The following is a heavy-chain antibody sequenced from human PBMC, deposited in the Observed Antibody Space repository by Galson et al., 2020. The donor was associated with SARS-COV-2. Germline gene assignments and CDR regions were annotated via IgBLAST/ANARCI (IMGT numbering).Heavy chain of an antibody. CDR2: IYYSGST. CDR3: ARDTGVTNLFDI. CDR1: GGSISSGGYY. V-gene: IGHV4-31*03. D-gene: IGHD3-3*01. Sequence: SETLSLTCTVSGGSISSGGYYWSWIRQHPGKGLEWIGYIYYSGSTYYNPSLKSRVTISVDTSKNQFSLKLSSVTAADTAVYYCARDTGVTNLFDIWGQGTMVTVSS. J-gene: IGHJ3*02.